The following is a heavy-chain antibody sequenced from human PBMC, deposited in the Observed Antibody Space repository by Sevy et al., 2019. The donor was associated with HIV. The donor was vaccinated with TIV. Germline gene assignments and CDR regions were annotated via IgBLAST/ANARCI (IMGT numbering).Heavy chain of an antibody. D-gene: IGHD3-3*01. V-gene: IGHV4-39*01. Sequence: SETLSLTCTVSGDSISSSTYHWGWIRRSPGKGLEWIGNIYYSGNTNYNPSLTSRATISVDTSKNQFSLNLTSVTAADTAVYYCARVVDFWSGYLDYWGQGALVTVSS. CDR3: ARVVDFWSGYLDY. CDR1: GDSISSSTYH. J-gene: IGHJ4*01. CDR2: IYYSGNT.